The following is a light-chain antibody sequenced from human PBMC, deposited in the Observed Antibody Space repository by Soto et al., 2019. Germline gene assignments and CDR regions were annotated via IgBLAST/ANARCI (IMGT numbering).Light chain of an antibody. J-gene: IGKJ4*01. CDR2: AAS. CDR1: RNIHNW. V-gene: IGKV1D-12*01. Sequence: DIQMTQSPSSVSASVGDRVTITCRASRNIHNWLAWYQQKPGKAPNLLIYAASSLQGGVPSRFSGSGSGTDFTLSISSLRPEDVATYFCQQVASFPLTFGGGTKVEIE. CDR3: QQVASFPLT.